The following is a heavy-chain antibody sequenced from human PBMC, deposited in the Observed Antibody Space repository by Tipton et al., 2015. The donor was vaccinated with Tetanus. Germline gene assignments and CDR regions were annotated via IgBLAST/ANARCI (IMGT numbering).Heavy chain of an antibody. J-gene: IGHJ2*01. Sequence: VQLVQSGAEVRKAGESLKISCKVSGHDSRSYWISWVRQMPGKGLEWMGIVYPGDSDTRYSPSFQGQVTISADKSITTAYLQWSSLRASDTAMYYCARRLGPYTGDQIWHFDLWGRGTLVTVSS. CDR1: GHDSRSYW. V-gene: IGHV5-51*01. CDR3: ARRLGPYTGDQIWHFDL. CDR2: VYPGDSDT. D-gene: IGHD3-16*01.